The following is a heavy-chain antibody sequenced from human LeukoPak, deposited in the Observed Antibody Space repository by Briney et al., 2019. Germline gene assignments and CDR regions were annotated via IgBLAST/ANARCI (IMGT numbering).Heavy chain of an antibody. CDR1: GFTFSSYA. V-gene: IGHV3-30-3*01. CDR3: AKASVGAPFGLFDY. CDR2: ISYDGSNK. J-gene: IGHJ4*02. D-gene: IGHD1-26*01. Sequence: GGSLRLSCAASGFTFSSYAMHWVRQAPGKGLEWVAVISYDGSNKYYADSVKGRFTISRDNSKNTLYLQMNSLRAEDTAVYYCAKASVGAPFGLFDYWGQGTLVTVSS.